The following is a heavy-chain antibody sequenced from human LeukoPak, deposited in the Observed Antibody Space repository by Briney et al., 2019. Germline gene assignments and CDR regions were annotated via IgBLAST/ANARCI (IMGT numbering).Heavy chain of an antibody. V-gene: IGHV3-33*06. CDR1: GFTLRNYG. D-gene: IGHD3-10*01. J-gene: IGHJ3*02. Sequence: GGSLRLSCAASGFTLRNYGMQWVRQAPGKGLEWVAVLWRDGSNNFYSDSMRGRFRFSRDNSKDILYLQMNNLRAEDTAVYYCAKEYEIFVGAFDIWGQGTMVTVSS. CDR2: LWRDGSNN. CDR3: AKEYEIFVGAFDI.